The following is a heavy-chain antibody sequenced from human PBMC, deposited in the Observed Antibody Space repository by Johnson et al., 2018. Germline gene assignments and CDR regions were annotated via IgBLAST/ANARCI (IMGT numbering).Heavy chain of an antibody. CDR3: ARVGGNSYGYVMDV. Sequence: REWVSVIYSGASTYYADSVKVRFTISRDNSKNTLYLQMTSLRAEDTAVYYCARVGGNSYGYVMDVWGQGTTVTVSS. J-gene: IGHJ6*02. D-gene: IGHD5-18*01. CDR2: IYSGAST. V-gene: IGHV3-53*01.